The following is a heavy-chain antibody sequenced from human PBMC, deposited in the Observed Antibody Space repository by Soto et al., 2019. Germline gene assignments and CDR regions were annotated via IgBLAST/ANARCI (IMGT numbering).Heavy chain of an antibody. CDR2: IIPILGIA. J-gene: IGHJ4*02. D-gene: IGHD3-10*01. CDR1: GGTFSSYT. CDR3: AREMAPPGLGFDY. V-gene: IGHV1-69*08. Sequence: QVQLVQSGAEVKKPGSSVKVSCKASGGTFSSYTISWVRQAPGQGLAWMGRIIPILGIANYEQKFQGRVTITADKSTSTAYMELSSLRSEDTAVYYCAREMAPPGLGFDYWGQGTLVTVSS.